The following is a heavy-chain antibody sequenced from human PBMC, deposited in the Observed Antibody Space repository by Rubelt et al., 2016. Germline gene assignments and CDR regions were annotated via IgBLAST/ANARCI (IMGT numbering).Heavy chain of an antibody. CDR2: IWYDGSNK. J-gene: IGHJ6*02. CDR3: ARDRWYGAYYYGMDV. D-gene: IGHD6-13*01. V-gene: IGHV3-33*01. Sequence: APGKGLEWVAVIWYDGSNKYYADSVKGRFTISRDNSMNTLYLQMNSLRAKDTAVYYCARDRWYGAYYYGMDVWGQGTTVTVSS.